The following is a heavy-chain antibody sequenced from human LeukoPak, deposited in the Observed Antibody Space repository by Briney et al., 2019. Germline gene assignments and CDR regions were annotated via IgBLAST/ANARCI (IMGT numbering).Heavy chain of an antibody. D-gene: IGHD2-15*01. V-gene: IGHV4-4*07. J-gene: IGHJ4*02. Sequence: SETLRLTCAVSGVTISGYFWSWVRQPAGKGLEWLGLIYTSGRINYNSSLKSRLTISVDTSKNQFSLELRSVTAADTAVYYCARDLGGGSPGWGQGALVTVSS. CDR2: IYTSGRI. CDR1: GVTISGYF. CDR3: ARDLGGGSPG.